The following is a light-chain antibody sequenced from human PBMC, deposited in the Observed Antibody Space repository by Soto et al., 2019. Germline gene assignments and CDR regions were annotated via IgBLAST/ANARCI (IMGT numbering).Light chain of an antibody. CDR2: DNN. V-gene: IGLV1-51*01. CDR1: SSNIGNNY. J-gene: IGLJ2*01. Sequence: QSVLTQPPSVSAAPGQKVTISCSGSSSNIGNNYVSWYQQLPGTAPKLLIYDNNKRPSGIPDRFSGPKSGTSATLGITGLQTGDEADYYCGTWDSSLSAGFHVVFSGGTQVTVL. CDR3: GTWDSSLSAGFHVV.